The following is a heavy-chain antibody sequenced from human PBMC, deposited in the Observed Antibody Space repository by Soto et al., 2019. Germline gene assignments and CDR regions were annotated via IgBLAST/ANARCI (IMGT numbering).Heavy chain of an antibody. CDR2: INAGNGNT. V-gene: IGHV1-3*01. J-gene: IGHJ4*02. D-gene: IGHD3-22*01. Sequence: ASVKVSCKASGYTFTSYAMHWVRQAPGQRLGWMGWINAGNGNTKYSQKFQGRVTITRDTSASTAYMELSSLRSEDTAVYYCARDHYDSSGYYYVGTFDYRGQGTLVTVSS. CDR1: GYTFTSYA. CDR3: ARDHYDSSGYYYVGTFDY.